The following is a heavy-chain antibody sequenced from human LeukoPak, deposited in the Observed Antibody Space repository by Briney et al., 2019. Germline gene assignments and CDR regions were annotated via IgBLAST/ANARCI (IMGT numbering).Heavy chain of an antibody. V-gene: IGHV4-59*12. CDR3: ARDLIGGSSGYYDY. Sequence: SETLSLTCTVSGGSISSYYWSWIRQPPGKGLEWIGYIHYSGGITYYNPSLKSRVTISVDTSKNQFSLRLNSVTAADTAVYYCARDLIGGSSGYYDYWGQGILVTVSS. CDR2: IHYSGGIT. J-gene: IGHJ4*02. D-gene: IGHD3-22*01. CDR1: GGSISSYY.